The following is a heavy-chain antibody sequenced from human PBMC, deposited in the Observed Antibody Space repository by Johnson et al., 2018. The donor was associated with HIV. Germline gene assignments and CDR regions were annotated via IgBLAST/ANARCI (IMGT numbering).Heavy chain of an antibody. Sequence: VQLVESGGGVVRPGGSLRLSCAASGFTFDDYGMRWVRQAPGKGLEWVAGITWNGGSTGYADSVKGRFTISRDNAKNTLYLQMNSLRAEDTAVYYCASGDVLGCDAFDIWGQGTMVTVSS. CDR3: ASGDVLGCDAFDI. CDR1: GFTFDDYG. CDR2: ITWNGGST. V-gene: IGHV3-20*04. D-gene: IGHD2-21*01. J-gene: IGHJ3*02.